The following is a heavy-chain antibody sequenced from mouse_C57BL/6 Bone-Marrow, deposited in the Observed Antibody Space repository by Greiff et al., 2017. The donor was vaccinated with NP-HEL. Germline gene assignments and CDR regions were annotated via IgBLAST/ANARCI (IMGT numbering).Heavy chain of an antibody. D-gene: IGHD1-1*01. Sequence: QVQLQQPGAELVMPGASVKLSCKASGYTFTSYWMHWVKQRPGQGLEWIGEIDPSDSYTNYNQKCKGKSTLTVDKYSSTAYMQLSSLTSEDSAVYYCAREGELLRPFAYWGQGTLVTVSA. V-gene: IGHV1-69*01. CDR3: AREGELLRPFAY. CDR1: GYTFTSYW. CDR2: IDPSDSYT. J-gene: IGHJ3*01.